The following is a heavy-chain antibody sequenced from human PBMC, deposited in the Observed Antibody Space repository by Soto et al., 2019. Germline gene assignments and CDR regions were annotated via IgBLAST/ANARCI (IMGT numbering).Heavy chain of an antibody. CDR3: ARVGGTRGWY. V-gene: IGHV4-59*01. Sequence: QVQLQESGPGLVKPSETLSLTCTVSSDSITTYYWSWIRQSPGQGLELIGYIHDSGRSNYNHSLKNRGEISVETSKKQCALKLNSVTAADTVVHYCARVGGTRGWYWGQGTLVTVSS. CDR1: SDSITTYY. J-gene: IGHJ4*02. CDR2: IHDSGRS. D-gene: IGHD2-15*01.